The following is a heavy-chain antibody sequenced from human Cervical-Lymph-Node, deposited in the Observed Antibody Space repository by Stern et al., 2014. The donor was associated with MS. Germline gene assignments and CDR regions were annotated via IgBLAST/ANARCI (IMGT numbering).Heavy chain of an antibody. CDR2: IKGKTYGGTS. CDR1: GLTFSDAW. Sequence: VQLVESGGGLVKPGGSLRLSCAASGLTFSDAWIYWVRQAPGKGLESVGRIKGKTYGGTSDYAAPVKGRFSNTRADSKNTVCLQMNSLKIEDSAVYYCTTDSVAGMDVWGQGTAVTVYS. J-gene: IGHJ6*02. CDR3: TTDSVAGMDV. V-gene: IGHV3-15*01. D-gene: IGHD5-12*01.